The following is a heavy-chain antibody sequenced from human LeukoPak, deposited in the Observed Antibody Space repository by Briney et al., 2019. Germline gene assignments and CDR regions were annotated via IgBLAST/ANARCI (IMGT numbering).Heavy chain of an antibody. D-gene: IGHD7-27*01. V-gene: IGHV3-74*01. J-gene: IGHJ3*01. CDR3: ARASGDGRRAFDL. CDR1: GFTFSSFW. Sequence: GGSLRLSCAASGFTFSSFWMHWVRQAPGKGLVWVSRINNDGSSTIYADSVKGRFTISRDNAKNSLFLQMNSLRDEDTAMYYCARASGDGRRAFDLWGQGTMVPVSS. CDR2: INNDGSST.